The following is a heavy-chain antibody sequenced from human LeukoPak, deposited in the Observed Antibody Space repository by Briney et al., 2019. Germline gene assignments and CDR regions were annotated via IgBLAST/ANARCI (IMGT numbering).Heavy chain of an antibody. CDR3: ARFIAARLHYYYYRDV. CDR1: GGSFSGYY. D-gene: IGHD6-6*01. V-gene: IGHV4-34*01. Sequence: PSETLSLTCAVYGGSFSGYYWSWIRQPPGKGLEWIGEINRSGSTNYNPSLKSRVTISVDTSKNQFSLKLSSVTAADTAVYCCARFIAARLHYYYYRDVGGKGTTVTVPS. J-gene: IGHJ6*03. CDR2: INRSGST.